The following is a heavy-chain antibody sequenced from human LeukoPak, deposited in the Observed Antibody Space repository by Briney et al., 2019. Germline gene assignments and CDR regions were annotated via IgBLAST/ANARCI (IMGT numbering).Heavy chain of an antibody. V-gene: IGHV3-30*04. CDR2: ISYDGSDK. CDR1: GFTFSSYA. D-gene: IGHD6-19*01. Sequence: PRRSLRLSCAASGFTFSSYAMQWGRQAPGNGLEWVAVISYDGSDKNYADSVKGRFTISRDNSKNTLYLQMNSLRADDTAVYYCARAVYRSGGYYFDYWGQGTLVIVSS. J-gene: IGHJ4*02. CDR3: ARAVYRSGGYYFDY.